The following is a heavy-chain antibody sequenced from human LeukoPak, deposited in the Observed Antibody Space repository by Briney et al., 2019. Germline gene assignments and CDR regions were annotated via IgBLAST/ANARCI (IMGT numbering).Heavy chain of an antibody. CDR1: GGSISSYY. V-gene: IGHV4-59*08. CDR3: VRQSRGNLVGFDY. CDR2: IYYSGST. J-gene: IGHJ4*02. Sequence: SETLSLTCTVSGGSISSYYWSWVRQPPGKGLEWIGYIYYSGSTNYNPSLKSRVTISLDTSKNQFSLELTSVNAADTAKYYCVRQSRGNLVGFDYWGQGTLITVSS. D-gene: IGHD4-23*01.